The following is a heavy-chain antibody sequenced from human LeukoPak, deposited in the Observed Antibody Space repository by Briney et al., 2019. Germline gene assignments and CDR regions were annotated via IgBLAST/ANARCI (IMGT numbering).Heavy chain of an antibody. CDR1: GFTFSDSW. Sequence: GGSLRLSCAASGFTFSDSWMTWVRQAPGKGLEWVAHIKEDGTDQYYVDSVKGRFTISRDNAKNSLYLQMNSLRAEDTAVYYCARDKASYYWGQGTLVTVSS. CDR2: IKEDGTDQ. D-gene: IGHD1-26*01. J-gene: IGHJ4*02. V-gene: IGHV3-7*05. CDR3: ARDKASYY.